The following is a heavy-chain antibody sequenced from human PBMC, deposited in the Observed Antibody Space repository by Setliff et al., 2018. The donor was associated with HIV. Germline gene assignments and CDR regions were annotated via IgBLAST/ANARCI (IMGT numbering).Heavy chain of an antibody. CDR3: ARGARLLAGYSDRWDYYYMGV. J-gene: IGHJ6*03. V-gene: IGHV4-39*01. CDR2: IDYNEIT. Sequence: SETLSLTCTVSGDSVSRSNYYWAWIRQPPGKGLEWIGSIDYNEITYYNPSLKSRVTLSVDTPKNQFSLYLSSVTAADTAVYYCARGARLLAGYSDRWDYYYMGVWGKGTTVTVSS. D-gene: IGHD6-13*01. CDR1: GDSVSRSNYY.